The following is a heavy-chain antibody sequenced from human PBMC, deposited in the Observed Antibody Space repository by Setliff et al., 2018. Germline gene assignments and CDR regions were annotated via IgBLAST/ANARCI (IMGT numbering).Heavy chain of an antibody. CDR2: IYNIGET. CDR1: GLTVSNDF. V-gene: IGHV3-53*01. Sequence: PGGSLRLSCVVSGLTVSNDFMGWVRQAPGKGLEWVSVIYNIGETRYADSVKGRFTISRDKSKNTLYLHLSSLRVEDTATYYCARDRGGTNPWFDFWGQGTQGTVSS. J-gene: IGHJ5*01. CDR3: ARDRGGTNPWFDF. D-gene: IGHD3-10*01.